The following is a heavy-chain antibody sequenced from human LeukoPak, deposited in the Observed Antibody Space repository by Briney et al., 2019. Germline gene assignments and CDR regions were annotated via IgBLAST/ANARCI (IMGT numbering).Heavy chain of an antibody. Sequence: GGSLRLSCAASGFTFSAYAMRWVRQPPGEGLECVPAISGSGGGTYYADSVKGRFTISRGNSKNTLYLQMNSLRAEDTAVYYCAKEGVAVPRDYWGQGTLVTVSS. CDR3: AKEGVAVPRDY. CDR1: GFTFSAYA. CDR2: ISGSGGGT. V-gene: IGHV3-23*01. J-gene: IGHJ4*02. D-gene: IGHD6-19*01.